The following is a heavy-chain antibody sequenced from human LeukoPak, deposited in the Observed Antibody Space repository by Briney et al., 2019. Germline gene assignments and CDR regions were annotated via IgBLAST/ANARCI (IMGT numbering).Heavy chain of an antibody. V-gene: IGHV3-48*01. J-gene: IGHJ4*02. CDR1: GFTLSNYC. CDR2: SSSDSRTV. Sequence: PGGSLRLSCAVTGFTLSNYCMSWVRQAPGKRLEWVSYSSSDSRTVYYADSVKGRFTISRHNAQNSLYLQMNSLRADDTAVYYCARDRGSSGWYYFDYWGQGTLVTVSS. CDR3: ARDRGSSGWYYFDY. D-gene: IGHD6-19*01.